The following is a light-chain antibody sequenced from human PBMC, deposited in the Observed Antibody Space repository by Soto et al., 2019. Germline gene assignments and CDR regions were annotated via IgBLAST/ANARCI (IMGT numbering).Light chain of an antibody. J-gene: IGKJ4*01. CDR3: QHYVSLPLT. V-gene: IGKV3-15*01. CDR2: RTS. Sequence: EIVMTQSPATLSVTPGERATLSCRASQSISSNLAWYQQKPGQAPRLLMFRTSSRATGFPARFSGSGSGTEFNLTISSLQSEDSAVYYCQHYVSLPLTFGGGTKVEIK. CDR1: QSISSN.